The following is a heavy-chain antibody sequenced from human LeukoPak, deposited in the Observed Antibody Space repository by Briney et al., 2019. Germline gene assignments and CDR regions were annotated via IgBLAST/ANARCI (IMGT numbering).Heavy chain of an antibody. V-gene: IGHV3-23*01. CDR1: GFTFSSYA. J-gene: IGHJ4*02. CDR3: XXXXXRGPRYFDY. Sequence: GGSLRLSCAASGFTFSSYAMSWVRQAPGKGLEWVSAISGSGGSTYYADSVKGRFTISRDNSKSTLYLQMNSLRAEDTAVYYXXXXXXRGPRYFDYWGQGTLVTVS. CDR2: ISGSGGST.